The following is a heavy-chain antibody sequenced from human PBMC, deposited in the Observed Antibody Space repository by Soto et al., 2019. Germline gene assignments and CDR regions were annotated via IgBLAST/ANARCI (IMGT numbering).Heavy chain of an antibody. D-gene: IGHD3-10*01. Sequence: ASVKVSCKASGYTFTSYYMHWVRQAPGQGLEWMGIINPSGGSTSYAQKFQGRVTMTSNTSISTAYMELSSLRSEDTAVYYCARERGSGSYYTPWFDPWGQGTLVTVSS. CDR1: GYTFTSYY. J-gene: IGHJ5*02. CDR2: INPSGGST. V-gene: IGHV1-46*01. CDR3: ARERGSGSYYTPWFDP.